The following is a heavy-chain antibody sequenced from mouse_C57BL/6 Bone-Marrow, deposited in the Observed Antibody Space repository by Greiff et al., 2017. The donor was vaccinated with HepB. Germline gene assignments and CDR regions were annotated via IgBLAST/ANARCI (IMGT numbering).Heavy chain of an antibody. CDR2: IWWDDDK. Sequence: QVTLKESGPGILQPSQTLSLTCSFSGFSLSTFGMGVGWIRQPSGKGLEWLAHIWWDDDKYYNPALKSRLTISKDTSKNQVFLKIANVDTADTATYYCARRRYDYDGENWYFDVWGTGTTVTVSS. D-gene: IGHD2-4*01. J-gene: IGHJ1*03. CDR3: ARRRYDYDGENWYFDV. V-gene: IGHV8-8*01. CDR1: GFSLSTFGMG.